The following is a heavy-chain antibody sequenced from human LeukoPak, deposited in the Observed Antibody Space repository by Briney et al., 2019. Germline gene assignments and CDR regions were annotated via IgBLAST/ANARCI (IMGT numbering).Heavy chain of an antibody. CDR2: IKQDGSEE. CDR3: ARGLATVTTSRLLPPAN. J-gene: IGHJ4*02. V-gene: IGHV3-7*04. CDR1: GFTFSSYW. Sequence: GGSLRLSCAASGFTFSSYWMNWVRQAPGKGLEWVANIKQDGSEEFYVDSAKGRFTISRDNAKNSLYLQMNSLRAEDTAVYYCARGLATVTTSRLLPPANWGQGTLVTVSS. D-gene: IGHD4-17*01.